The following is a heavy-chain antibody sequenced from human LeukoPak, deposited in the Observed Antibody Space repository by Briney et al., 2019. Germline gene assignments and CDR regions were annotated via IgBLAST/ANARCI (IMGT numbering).Heavy chain of an antibody. CDR1: GYTFTTYG. CDR3: ARNASYGMDV. J-gene: IGHJ6*02. CDR2: ISAYNANT. D-gene: IGHD1-1*01. Sequence: ASVKVSCKASGYTFTTYGISWVRRAPGQGLGWMGWISAYNANTNYAQKLRGRLTMTTDTSTSTAYMELRSLRSDDTAVYYCARNASYGMDVWGQGTTVTVPS. V-gene: IGHV1-18*01.